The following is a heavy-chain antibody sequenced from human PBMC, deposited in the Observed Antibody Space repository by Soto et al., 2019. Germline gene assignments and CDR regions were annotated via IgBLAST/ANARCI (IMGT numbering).Heavy chain of an antibody. Sequence: QVQLVESGGGVVQPGRSLRLSCAASGFTFSTYAMHWVRQAPGKGLEWVAVISYDGKNKYYADSVKGRFTISRDTSKNTLYLQMNSLRAEDTVVYYCARELDTGILDYWGQGTLVTVSS. D-gene: IGHD5-18*01. CDR1: GFTFSTYA. J-gene: IGHJ4*02. CDR2: ISYDGKNK. V-gene: IGHV3-30*04. CDR3: ARELDTGILDY.